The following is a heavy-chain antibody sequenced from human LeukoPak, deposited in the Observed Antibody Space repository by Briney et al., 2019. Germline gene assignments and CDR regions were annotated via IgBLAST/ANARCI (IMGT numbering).Heavy chain of an antibody. Sequence: SETLSLTCAVYGGSFSGYYWSWIRQPPGKGLEWIGEINHSGSTNYNPSLKSRVTISVDTSKNQFSLKLSSVTAADTAVYYCARGAAYCGGDCYTRTSDFDYWGRGTLVTVSS. CDR3: ARGAAYCGGDCYTRTSDFDY. J-gene: IGHJ4*02. CDR2: INHSGST. V-gene: IGHV4-34*01. CDR1: GGSFSGYY. D-gene: IGHD2-21*02.